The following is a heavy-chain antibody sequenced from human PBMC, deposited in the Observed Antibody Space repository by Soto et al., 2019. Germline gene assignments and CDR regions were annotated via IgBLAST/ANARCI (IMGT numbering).Heavy chain of an antibody. CDR2: IIPIFGTA. V-gene: IGHV1-69*13. CDR3: ARGGSTTVTTIDY. Sequence: SVKVSCKASGGTFSSYAISWVRQAPGQGLEWMGGIIPIFGTANYAQKFQGRVTITADESTSTAYMELSSLRSEDTAVYYCARGGSTTVTTIDYWGQGTLVTVSS. J-gene: IGHJ4*02. D-gene: IGHD4-17*01. CDR1: GGTFSSYA.